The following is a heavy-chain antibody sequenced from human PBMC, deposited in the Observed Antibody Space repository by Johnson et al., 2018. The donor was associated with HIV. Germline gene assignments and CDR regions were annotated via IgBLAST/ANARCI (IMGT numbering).Heavy chain of an antibody. V-gene: IGHV3-30*02. CDR3: ARVITEGGTRWAFDI. J-gene: IGHJ3*02. CDR2: TQYDGNNK. CDR1: GFTFSSYG. D-gene: IGHD6-13*01. Sequence: QMQLVESGGGVVQPGGSLRLSCAASGFTFSSYGMHWVRQAPGKGLEWVGFTQYDGNNKYYADSVKARFSISRDNSKKTLYLQMNSLRAEDTALYYCARVITEGGTRWAFDIWGQGTMVTVSS.